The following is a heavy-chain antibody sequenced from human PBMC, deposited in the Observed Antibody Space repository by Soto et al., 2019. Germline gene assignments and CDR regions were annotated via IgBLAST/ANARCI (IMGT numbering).Heavy chain of an antibody. CDR1: GYTFTSYD. D-gene: IGHD4-17*01. Sequence: GASVKVSCKASGYTFTSYDITWVRQAPGQGLEWMGWISADNGNTNYAQKLQGRVTMTTDTSTSTAYMEVRSLRSDDTAVYYCARVAYGANYFDLWGQGTLVTVSS. CDR2: ISADNGNT. CDR3: ARVAYGANYFDL. J-gene: IGHJ5*02. V-gene: IGHV1-18*01.